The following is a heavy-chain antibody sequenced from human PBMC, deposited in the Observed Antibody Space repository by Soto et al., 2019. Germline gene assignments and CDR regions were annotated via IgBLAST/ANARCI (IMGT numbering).Heavy chain of an antibody. Sequence: VQLLESGGGLVQPGGSLRLSCAASGFTFNNYAMNWVRQAPGKGLGWVSAIRNSGGFTYYADSVKGRFTISRDNSKNTLYLHMNSLRAEDTALYYCAKDYFETKGPYFFDYWGQGTLVTVSS. CDR3: AKDYFETKGPYFFDY. D-gene: IGHD1-26*01. CDR1: GFTFNNYA. CDR2: IRNSGGFT. J-gene: IGHJ4*02. V-gene: IGHV3-23*01.